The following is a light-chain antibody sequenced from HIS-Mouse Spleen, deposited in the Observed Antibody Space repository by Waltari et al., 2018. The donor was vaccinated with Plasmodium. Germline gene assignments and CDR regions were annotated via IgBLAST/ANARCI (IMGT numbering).Light chain of an antibody. J-gene: IGLJ3*02. CDR1: VLAIQKY. CDR2: KDS. V-gene: IGLV3-27*01. Sequence: SYELTQPSSVSVSPGQTARITCSGDVLAIQKYARWFQQKPGQAPVLVIYKDSERPSGLPERFSGSSSGTTVTLTISGAQVEDEADYYCYSAADNNRVFGGGTKLTVL. CDR3: YSAADNNRV.